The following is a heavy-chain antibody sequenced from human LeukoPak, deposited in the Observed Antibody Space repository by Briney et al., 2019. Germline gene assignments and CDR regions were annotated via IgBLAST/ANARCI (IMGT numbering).Heavy chain of an antibody. Sequence: SETLSLTCTASGGSISSYYWSWIRQPPGKGLEWIGYIYYSGSTYYNPSLKSRVTISVDTSKNQFSLKLSSVTAADTAVYYCARAGDSAILTGDYWGQGTLVTVSS. CDR2: IYYSGST. CDR1: GGSISSYY. V-gene: IGHV4-59*12. CDR3: ARAGDSAILTGDY. D-gene: IGHD5-18*01. J-gene: IGHJ4*02.